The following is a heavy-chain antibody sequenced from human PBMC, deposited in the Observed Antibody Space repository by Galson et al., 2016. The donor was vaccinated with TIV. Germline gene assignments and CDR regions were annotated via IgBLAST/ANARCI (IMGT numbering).Heavy chain of an antibody. Sequence: SVKVSCKASGGIFNSYAISWVRQAPGQGLEWMGRIIAIFGTTNYAQKFQGRGTITANESTSTVYMELRSLISEDTAVCYCERGSDYYDGSGYQNWGQGTLVTVSS. J-gene: IGHJ4*02. CDR1: GGIFNSYA. V-gene: IGHV1-69*13. CDR3: ERGSDYYDGSGYQN. D-gene: IGHD3-22*01. CDR2: IIAIFGTT.